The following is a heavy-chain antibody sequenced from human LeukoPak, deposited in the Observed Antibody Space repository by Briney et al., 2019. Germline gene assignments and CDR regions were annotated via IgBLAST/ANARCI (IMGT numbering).Heavy chain of an antibody. CDR2: INPNSDGT. CDR3: ARIGNSLPDY. V-gene: IGHV1-2*02. D-gene: IGHD1-7*01. Sequence: ASVKVSCKASGYTFTGYYMHWVRQAPGQGLEWMGWINPNSDGTNYAQKFQGRVTMTTDTSTSTAYMELRSLRSDDTAVYYCARIGNSLPDYRGQPTLVTVCS. J-gene: IGHJ4*02. CDR1: GYTFTGYY.